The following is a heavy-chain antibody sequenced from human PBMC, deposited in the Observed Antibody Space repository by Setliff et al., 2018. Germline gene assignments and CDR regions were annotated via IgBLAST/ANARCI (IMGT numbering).Heavy chain of an antibody. D-gene: IGHD2-21*01. V-gene: IGHV1-69*10. CDR1: GGTFGNHG. CDR2: IIPILAIT. J-gene: IGHJ4*02. Sequence: SVKVSCKASGGTFGNHGISWVRQAPGQGLEWMGGIIPILAITNYAQKFQGRVTITAEESTTTASMELTSLGSEDTAVYYCATEKFPGDWGDYWGQGTLVTVSS. CDR3: ATEKFPGDWGDY.